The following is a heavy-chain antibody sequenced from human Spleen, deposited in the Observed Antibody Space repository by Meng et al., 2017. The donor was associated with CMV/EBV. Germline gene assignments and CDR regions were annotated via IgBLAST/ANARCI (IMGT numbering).Heavy chain of an antibody. D-gene: IGHD6-19*01. J-gene: IGHJ4*02. V-gene: IGHV3-30*03. CDR2: ISDDGTYQ. CDR1: GIIFSNAW. CDR3: ARPPGQW. Sequence: VQLAESGGGLVKPGGSLRLSCTASGIIFSNAWMTWVRQTPGKGLEWVTVISDDGTYQYYIDSVKGRFTISRDNSKNTLYLQMNSLRAEDTAVYYCARPPGQWWGQGTLVTVSS.